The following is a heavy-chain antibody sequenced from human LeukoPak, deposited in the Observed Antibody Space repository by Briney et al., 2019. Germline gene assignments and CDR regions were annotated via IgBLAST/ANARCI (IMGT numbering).Heavy chain of an antibody. CDR1: GFTFSDYY. CDR2: ISSSSSSYT. Sequence: GGSLRLSCAASGFTFSDYYMSWIRQAPGKGLEWVSYISSSSSSYTNYADSVKGRFTISRDNAKNSPYLQLNTLRDEDTGVYFCARASASYFDYWGQGTLVTVSS. V-gene: IGHV3-11*06. J-gene: IGHJ4*02. CDR3: ARASASYFDY.